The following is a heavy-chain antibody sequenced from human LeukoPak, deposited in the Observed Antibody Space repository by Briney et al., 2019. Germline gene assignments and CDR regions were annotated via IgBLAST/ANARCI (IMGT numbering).Heavy chain of an antibody. D-gene: IGHD3-22*01. CDR3: ARGSLVGYYYDSSGYYFDY. CDR1: GYTFTSCY. Sequence: ASVKVSCKASGYTFTSCYMHWVRQAPGQGLEWMGIISPSGGSTSYAQKFQGRVTMTRDTSTSTVYMELSSLRSEDTAVYYCARGSLVGYYYDSSGYYFDYWGQGTLVTVSS. CDR2: ISPSGGST. V-gene: IGHV1-46*01. J-gene: IGHJ4*02.